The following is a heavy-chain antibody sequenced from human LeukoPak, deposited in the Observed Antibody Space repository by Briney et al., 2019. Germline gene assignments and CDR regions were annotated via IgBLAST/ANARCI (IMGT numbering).Heavy chain of an antibody. J-gene: IGHJ6*02. CDR3: SSDQSGSYDGLDV. CDR2: VDPEDGKT. CDR1: GYSLTDLF. D-gene: IGHD1-26*01. Sequence: GASVKVSCKVSGYSLTDLFVHWVRQAPGKGLEWMGGVDPEDGKTIYAQMFQGRVTMTEDTSIHTAYMELGSLRSEDTAIYYCSSDQSGSYDGLDVWGQGTTVIVSS. V-gene: IGHV1-24*01.